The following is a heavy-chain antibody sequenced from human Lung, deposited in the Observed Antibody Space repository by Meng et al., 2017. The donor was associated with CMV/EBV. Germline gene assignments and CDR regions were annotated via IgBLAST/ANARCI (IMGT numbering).Heavy chain of an antibody. V-gene: IGHV3-30*02. CDR1: GFRFDDYG. CDR2: IRHDGTNK. D-gene: IGHD3-16*01. Sequence: SCAASGFRFDDYGMHWVRQTPGKGLEWVAFIRHDGTNKFYGDSVKGRFTISRDNSKNTVYLQMNSLRPEETAVYYCAKDLLLFGGPNAYFDHWGQGXLVTVSS. J-gene: IGHJ4*02. CDR3: AKDLLLFGGPNAYFDH.